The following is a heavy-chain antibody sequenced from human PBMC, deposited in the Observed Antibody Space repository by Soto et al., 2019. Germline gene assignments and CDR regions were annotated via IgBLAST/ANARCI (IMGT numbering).Heavy chain of an antibody. CDR2: ISGSGSTK. V-gene: IGHV3-11*01. CDR1: GFTFSYYY. Sequence: GGTLRLSCAASGFTFSYYYMIWFRQAPGKGLEWVSYISGSGSTKHDADSVKGRFTISRDNTKNSLYLQMNSLRAEDAAVYYCARVGSIAAAGTPDYWGQGTLVTVSS. CDR3: ARVGSIAAAGTPDY. D-gene: IGHD6-13*01. J-gene: IGHJ4*02.